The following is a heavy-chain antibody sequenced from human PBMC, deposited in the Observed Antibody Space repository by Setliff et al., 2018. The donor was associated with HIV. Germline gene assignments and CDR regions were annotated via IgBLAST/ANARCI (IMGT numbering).Heavy chain of an antibody. CDR3: ARDDYGDYTVFDI. CDR2: IYYSGNT. CDR1: GGSISSSSYY. J-gene: IGHJ3*02. D-gene: IGHD4-17*01. Sequence: TLSLTCTVSGGSISSSSYYWGWIRQPPGKGLEWIGSIYYSGNTYNNPSLKSRVTISVDTSKNQFSPKLSSVTAADTAVYYCARDDYGDYTVFDIWGQGTMVTVSS. V-gene: IGHV4-39*07.